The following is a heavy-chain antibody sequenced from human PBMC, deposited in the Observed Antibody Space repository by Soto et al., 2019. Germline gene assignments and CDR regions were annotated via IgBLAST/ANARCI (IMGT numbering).Heavy chain of an antibody. CDR2: ISSSSNYI. J-gene: IGHJ4*02. Sequence: EVQLVESGGGLVKPGGSLRLSCAASGFTISRYSMNWVRQAPGKGLEWVSSISSSSNYIYYADSMKGRFTISRDNAKNSLYLQMNSLRAEDTGVYYCARDLVGATIWGQGTLVTVSS. CDR3: ARDLVGATI. CDR1: GFTISRYS. D-gene: IGHD1-26*01. V-gene: IGHV3-21*01.